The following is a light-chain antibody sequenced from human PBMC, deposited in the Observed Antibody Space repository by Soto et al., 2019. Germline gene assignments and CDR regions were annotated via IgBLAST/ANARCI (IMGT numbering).Light chain of an antibody. V-gene: IGKV4-1*01. J-gene: IGKJ4*01. CDR1: QSVLYSANNRNY. CDR2: WAS. CDR3: QQYSSSPLT. Sequence: DIVMTQSPDSLAVSLGERATINCKSSQSVLYSANNRNYLAWYQQRPGQPPKLLLYWASTRESGVPDRFSGSGSGTDFTLTISSLQAEVVAVYYCQQYSSSPLTFGGGTKVEIK.